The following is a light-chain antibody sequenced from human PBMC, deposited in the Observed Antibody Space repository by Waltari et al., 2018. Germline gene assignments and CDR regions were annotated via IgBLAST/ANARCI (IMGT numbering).Light chain of an antibody. Sequence: DIVLTQSPASLAVSLGERATINCKSSQTVLYSSNNRNFLSWYQQKPGQPPKLIIYWASTRESGVPDRFSGSGSGTDFTLTINNLQPEDVAVYYCQQFYSIIRTFGQGTRLEI. CDR3: QQFYSIIRT. V-gene: IGKV4-1*01. CDR1: QTVLYSSNNRNF. J-gene: IGKJ5*01. CDR2: WAS.